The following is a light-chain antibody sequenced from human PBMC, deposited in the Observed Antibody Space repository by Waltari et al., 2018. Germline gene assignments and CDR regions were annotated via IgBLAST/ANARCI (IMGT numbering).Light chain of an antibody. J-gene: IGLJ2*01. CDR2: DDS. CDR3: QVWDSDSDRHVL. CDR1: NLGGKS. V-gene: IGLV3-21*02. Sequence: SFVLTQPPSVTVAPGQTARLTCGGKNLGGKSVHWYQQQPGQAPVLVVYDDSDRPSGIPHRFSGFNSGDAATLIISRVEAGDEADFYCQVWDSDSDRHVLFGGGTKLTVL.